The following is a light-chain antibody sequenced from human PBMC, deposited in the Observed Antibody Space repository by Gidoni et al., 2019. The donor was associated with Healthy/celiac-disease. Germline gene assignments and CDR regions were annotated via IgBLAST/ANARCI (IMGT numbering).Light chain of an antibody. Sequence: EIVMTQSPATLSVPPGESATLSCRVSQSVSSNLAWYQQKPGQAPRLLIYGASTRATGIPARFSGSGSGTEFTLTISSLQSEDFAVYYCQQYNNWPPLTFGGGTKVEIK. V-gene: IGKV3-15*01. CDR2: GAS. CDR1: QSVSSN. J-gene: IGKJ4*01. CDR3: QQYNNWPPLT.